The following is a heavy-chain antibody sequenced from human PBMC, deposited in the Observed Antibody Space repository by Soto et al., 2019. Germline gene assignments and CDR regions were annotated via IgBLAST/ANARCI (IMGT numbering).Heavy chain of an antibody. Sequence: GGSLRLSCAASGFTFSSYAMSWVRQAPGKGLEWVSAISGSGGSTYYADSVKGRFTISRDNSKNTLYLQMNSLRAEDTAVYYCAKDPAACTNGVCYNWFDPWGQGTLVTVSS. CDR3: AKDPAACTNGVCYNWFDP. CDR1: GFTFSSYA. J-gene: IGHJ5*02. D-gene: IGHD2-8*01. CDR2: ISGSGGST. V-gene: IGHV3-23*01.